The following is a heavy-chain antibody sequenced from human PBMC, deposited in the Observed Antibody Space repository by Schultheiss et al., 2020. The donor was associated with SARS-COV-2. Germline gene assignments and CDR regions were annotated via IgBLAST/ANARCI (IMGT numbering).Heavy chain of an antibody. CDR1: GFTFGDYA. CDR3: ARMVVPAASSPVDY. J-gene: IGHJ4*02. CDR2: ISSNGGGT. D-gene: IGHD2-2*01. Sequence: GGSLRLSCTASGFTFGDYAMNWVRQAPGKGLEYVSVISSNGGGTYYADSVKGRFTISRDNSKNSLYLQMNSLRAEDTAVYYCARMVVPAASSPVDYWGQGTLVTVSS. V-gene: IGHV3-64*04.